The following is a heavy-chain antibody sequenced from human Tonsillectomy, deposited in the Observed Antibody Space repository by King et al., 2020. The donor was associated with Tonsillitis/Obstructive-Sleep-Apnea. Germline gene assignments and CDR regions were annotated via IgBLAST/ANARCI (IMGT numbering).Heavy chain of an antibody. CDR1: GFTFSNHW. CDR2: IKSDGSGP. V-gene: IGHV3-74*01. D-gene: IGHD6-13*01. CDR3: ARDEVCGSGSCGT. Sequence: VQLVESGGDLVQPGGSLRLSCTASGFTFSNHWMHWVRQVPGKGLKWVSRIKSDGSGPGYADSGKGRFTNSTENAKNPLYLQMNSLRDEDTAVTYCARDEVCGSGSCGTWGQGTLVTVSS. J-gene: IGHJ5*02.